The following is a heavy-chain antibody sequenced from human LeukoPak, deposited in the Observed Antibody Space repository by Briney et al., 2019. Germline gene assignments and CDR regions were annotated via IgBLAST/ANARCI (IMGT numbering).Heavy chain of an antibody. J-gene: IGHJ4*02. CDR3: ARGSGDGSGSYPFDY. D-gene: IGHD3-10*01. Sequence: PGGSLRLSCAASGFTFTNFAMHWVRQAPGKGLEWVTVISDDGNNKYFADSVKGRFTISRDNSKNTLYLQMNSLRAEDTAVYYCARGSGDGSGSYPFDYWGQGTLVTVSS. CDR1: GFTFTNFA. V-gene: IGHV3-30*03. CDR2: ISDDGNNK.